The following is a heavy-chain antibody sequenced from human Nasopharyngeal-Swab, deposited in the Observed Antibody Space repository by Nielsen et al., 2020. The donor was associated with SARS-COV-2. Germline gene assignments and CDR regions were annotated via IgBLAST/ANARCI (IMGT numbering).Heavy chain of an antibody. CDR2: ISYDGSNK. V-gene: IGHV3-30-3*01. CDR1: GFTFSRYT. D-gene: IGHD3-22*01. Sequence: SLMIYCAASGFTFSRYTMHWVRQAPGKGLEWVAVISYDGSNKYYADSVKGRFTISRDISKDTLYLQMNSLRAEDTAVFYCASTPLDSSGYYYAFHYWGRGTLVTVSA. CDR3: ASTPLDSSGYYYAFHY. J-gene: IGHJ4*02.